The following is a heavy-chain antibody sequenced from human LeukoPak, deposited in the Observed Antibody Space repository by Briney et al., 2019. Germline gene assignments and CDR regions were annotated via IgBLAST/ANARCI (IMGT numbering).Heavy chain of an antibody. CDR1: AFTVSSNC. CDR3: AREWRAVAGTGWFDP. D-gene: IGHD6-19*01. J-gene: IGHJ5*02. CDR2: IYSDGST. V-gene: IGHV3-66*01. Sequence: GGSLRLSCVASAFTVSSNCMSWVRQAPGKGLEWVSVIYSDGSTYYADSVKGRFTITRDNSKNTLYLQMNSLRAEDTAVYYCAREWRAVAGTGWFDPWGQGTLVTVSS.